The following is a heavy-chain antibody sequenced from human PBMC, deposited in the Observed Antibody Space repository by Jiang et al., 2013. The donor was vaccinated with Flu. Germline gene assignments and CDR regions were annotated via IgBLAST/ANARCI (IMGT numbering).Heavy chain of an antibody. D-gene: IGHD3-22*01. CDR1: GFSLSTSGMC. V-gene: IGHV2-70*01. CDR2: IDWDDDK. J-gene: IGHJ6*02. Sequence: KPTQTLTLTCTFSGFSLSTSGMCVSWIRQPPGKALEWLALIDWDDDKYYSTSLKTRLTISKDTSKNQVVLTMTNMDPVDTATYYCARASYYYDSSGYYLNYYGMDVWGQGTTVTVSS. CDR3: ARASYYYDSSGYYLNYYGMDV.